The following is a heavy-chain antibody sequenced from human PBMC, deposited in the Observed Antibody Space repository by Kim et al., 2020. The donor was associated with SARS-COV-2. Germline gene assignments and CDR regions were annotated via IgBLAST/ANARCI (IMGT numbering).Heavy chain of an antibody. V-gene: IGHV4-4*02. D-gene: IGHD6-13*01. CDR2: T. CDR3: ARESGDSSIDY. Sequence: TNYNPSLKSRVTISVDKSKNQFSLKLSSVTAADTAVYYCARESGDSSIDYWGQGTLVTVSS. J-gene: IGHJ4*02.